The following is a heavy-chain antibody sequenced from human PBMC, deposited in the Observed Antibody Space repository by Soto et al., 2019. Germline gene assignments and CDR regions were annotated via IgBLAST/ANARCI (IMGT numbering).Heavy chain of an antibody. CDR3: ARGSGAGWFFNFDY. CDR2: ISGYDTNI. D-gene: IGHD6-19*01. Sequence: ASVKVSCKASGYIFSNFGFSWVRQAPGQGLEWMGWISGYDTNIEYGQKFQGRLTMTTDTSTSTAYMELRSLRSDDTAVYFCARGSGAGWFFNFDYWGQGTLVTVSS. CDR1: GYIFSNFG. J-gene: IGHJ4*01. V-gene: IGHV1-18*01.